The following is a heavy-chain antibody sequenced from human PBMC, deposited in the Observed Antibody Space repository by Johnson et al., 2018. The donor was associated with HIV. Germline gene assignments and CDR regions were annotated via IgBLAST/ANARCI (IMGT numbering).Heavy chain of an antibody. CDR3: ARGGLYIQFLAFDAFDI. J-gene: IGHJ3*02. V-gene: IGHV3-30-3*01. CDR2: TSHDGSNK. Sequence: QVQLVESGGGVVRPGRSLRLSCAACEFTFSYYAIFWVRQAPGKGLEWVAVTSHDGSNKYYADSVKGRFTISRDNSKNTLYLQMNSLRPEDTAVYFCARGGLYIQFLAFDAFDIWGQGTMVTVSS. CDR1: EFTFSYYA. D-gene: IGHD4-11*01.